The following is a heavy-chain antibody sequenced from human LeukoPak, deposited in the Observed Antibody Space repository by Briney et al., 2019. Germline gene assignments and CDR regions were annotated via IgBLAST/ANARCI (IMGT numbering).Heavy chain of an antibody. CDR1: GFTFSDYY. CDR3: ARDHDYGDYFFDY. Sequence: GGSLRLSCAASGFTFSDYYMSWIRQAPGKGLEWVSYISSSGSTIYYADSVKGRFTISRDNAKNSLYLQMNSLRAEDTAVYYCARDHDYGDYFFDYWGQGTLVTVSS. D-gene: IGHD4-17*01. J-gene: IGHJ4*02. CDR2: ISSSGSTI. V-gene: IGHV3-11*01.